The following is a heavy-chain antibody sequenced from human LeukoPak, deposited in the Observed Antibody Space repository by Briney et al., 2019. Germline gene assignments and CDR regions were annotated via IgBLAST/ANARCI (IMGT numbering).Heavy chain of an antibody. V-gene: IGHV1-69*04. D-gene: IGHD3-22*01. J-gene: IGHJ4*02. CDR3: ATTNDGGGYQWGDFFDF. Sequence: ASVKVSCKASGGTSNSHAISWVRQAPGQGLEWMGRIIPNLGTTNRAQNFQDRVTLTADKSTNTAYMELASLTSDDTAVYYCATTNDGGGYQWGDFFDFWGQGTLVTVSS. CDR1: GGTSNSHA. CDR2: IIPNLGTT.